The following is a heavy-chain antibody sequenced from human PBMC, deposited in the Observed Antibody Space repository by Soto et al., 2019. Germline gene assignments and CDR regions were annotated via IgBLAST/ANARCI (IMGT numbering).Heavy chain of an antibody. J-gene: IGHJ4*02. CDR3: AKHQTYGGFAGEPYFDY. V-gene: IGHV3-23*01. CDR2: ISGSGGST. CDR1: GFTFSTYS. Sequence: GGSLRLSCAASGFTFSTYSMTWVRQAPGKGLEWVSTISGSGGSTYYADSVKGRFTISRDNSKNTLYLQMNSLRAEDKAVYYCAKHQTYGGFAGEPYFDYWGQGTLVRVSS. D-gene: IGHD4-17*01.